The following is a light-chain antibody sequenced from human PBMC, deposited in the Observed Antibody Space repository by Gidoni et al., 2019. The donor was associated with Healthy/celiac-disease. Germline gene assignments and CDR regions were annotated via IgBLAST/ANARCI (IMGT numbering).Light chain of an antibody. CDR1: QGISSY. CDR2: AVS. J-gene: IGKJ1*01. CDR3: QQYYSFPWT. Sequence: VLWMTLSPSLLSASTGDRVTISCRMRQGISSYLAWYQQKPGKAPELLIYAVSTLQSGVPSRFRGSGSGTDFTLTISCLQSEDFATYYCQQYYSFPWTFXQXTKVEIK. V-gene: IGKV1D-8*01.